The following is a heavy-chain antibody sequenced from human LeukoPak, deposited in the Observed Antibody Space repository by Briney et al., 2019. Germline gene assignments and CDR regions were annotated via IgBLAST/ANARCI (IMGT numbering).Heavy chain of an antibody. Sequence: ASVKVSCKASGYTFTSYDINRVRQATGQGLEWMGWMNPNSGNTGYAQKFQGRVTITRNTSISTAYMELSSLRSEDTAVYYCARVKSGSYSKAAFDIWGQGTMVTVSS. D-gene: IGHD1-26*01. CDR3: ARVKSGSYSKAAFDI. CDR2: MNPNSGNT. J-gene: IGHJ3*02. CDR1: GYTFTSYD. V-gene: IGHV1-8*03.